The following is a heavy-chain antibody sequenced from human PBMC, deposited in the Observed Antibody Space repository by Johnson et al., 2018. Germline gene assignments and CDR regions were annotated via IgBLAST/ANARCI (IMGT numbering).Heavy chain of an antibody. CDR2: ISWNSGSI. Sequence: VQLVESGGGLVQPGRSLRLSCAASGFTFDDYAMHWVRQAPGKGLEWVSGISWNSGSIGYADSVKGRLTISRDNSKNSLYLQMNSLRAEETAVYYCAKEDEGLEWLAHYYMDVWGKGTTVTVSS. CDR3: AKEDEGLEWLAHYYMDV. J-gene: IGHJ6*03. D-gene: IGHD3-3*01. V-gene: IGHV3-9*01. CDR1: GFTFDDYA.